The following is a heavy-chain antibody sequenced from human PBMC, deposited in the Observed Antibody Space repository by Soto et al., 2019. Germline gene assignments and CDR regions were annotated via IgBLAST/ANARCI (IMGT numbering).Heavy chain of an antibody. J-gene: IGHJ6*02. D-gene: IGHD2-2*01. Sequence: GSLRLSCAASGFTFSSYAMSWVRQAPGKGLEWVSAISGSGGSTYYADSVKGRFTISRDNSKNTLYLQMNSLRAEDTAVYYCAKGIVPAAYYYYGMDVWGQGTTVTVSS. CDR3: AKGIVPAAYYYYGMDV. CDR2: ISGSGGST. V-gene: IGHV3-23*01. CDR1: GFTFSSYA.